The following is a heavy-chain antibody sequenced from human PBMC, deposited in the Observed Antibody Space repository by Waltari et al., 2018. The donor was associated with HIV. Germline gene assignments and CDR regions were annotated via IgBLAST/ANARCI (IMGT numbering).Heavy chain of an antibody. CDR3: ARVYYDSWGGHILYAMDV. V-gene: IGHV4-59*13. CDR1: GGSMRNYY. Sequence: QVPLQESGPGLVEPSETLSLTCTVSGGSMRNYYWSWIRQPPGKGLEWIGYIFHSGTTNYNPSLKGRLTISMETSKNQFSLTLNSVNAADTAVYYCARVYYDSWGGHILYAMDVWGQGTAVTVSS. D-gene: IGHD3-3*01. CDR2: IFHSGTT. J-gene: IGHJ6*02.